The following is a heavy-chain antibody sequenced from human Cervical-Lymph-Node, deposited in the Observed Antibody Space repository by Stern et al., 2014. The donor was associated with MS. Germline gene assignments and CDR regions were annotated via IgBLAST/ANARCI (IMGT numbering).Heavy chain of an antibody. Sequence: DQLVESGAEVKKPGASVNVSCKASGYTFTTYFMHWVRQAPGQGLEWMGIINTSDGETSYIRSFQGRVTMTRDTSANTVYLRLSNLKSEDTAVNYCARQRTTGHMDFDYWGQGTLVTVSS. V-gene: IGHV1-46*01. J-gene: IGHJ4*02. D-gene: IGHD1-1*01. CDR3: ARQRTTGHMDFDY. CDR2: INTSDGET. CDR1: GYTFTTYF.